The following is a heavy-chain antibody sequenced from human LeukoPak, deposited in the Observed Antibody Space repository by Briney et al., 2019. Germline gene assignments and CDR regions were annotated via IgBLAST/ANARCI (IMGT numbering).Heavy chain of an antibody. J-gene: IGHJ4*02. CDR2: KNHGGST. D-gene: IGHD2-21*01. V-gene: IGHV4-34*01. Sequence: PSQTLSLTCAVSGGSFSGDYWSWIRQPPGRGMGWKWEKNHGGSTNYNPTLKSRSTISVDTSKEQFSLKLSSVTPADVAVYYWARDFTVTQSYSYYDYWGQGTLVTVSS. CDR1: GGSFSGDY. CDR3: ARDFTVTQSYSYYDY.